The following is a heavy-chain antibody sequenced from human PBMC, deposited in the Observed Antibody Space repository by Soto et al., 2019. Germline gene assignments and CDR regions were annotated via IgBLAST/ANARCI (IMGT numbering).Heavy chain of an antibody. V-gene: IGHV2-5*02. Sequence: QITLKESGPTLVKPTQTLTLTCTFSGFSLSTSGVGGGWIRQPPGKALEWLALIYWADDKRYSPSLKSRLTITQDTTKNQVVLTMTNMDPVDTATAYCAHDARRFGGVVLDYSGQGTLVTVSS. J-gene: IGHJ4*02. D-gene: IGHD3-16*01. CDR2: IYWADDK. CDR3: AHDARRFGGVVLDY. CDR1: GFSLSTSGVG.